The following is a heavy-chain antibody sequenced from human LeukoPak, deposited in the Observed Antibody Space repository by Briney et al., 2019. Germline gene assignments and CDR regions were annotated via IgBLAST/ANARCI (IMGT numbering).Heavy chain of an antibody. J-gene: IGHJ3*02. V-gene: IGHV4-4*02. CDR1: GGSISSSNW. CDR3: ARDRDGEWQRAFDI. CDR2: IYHSGST. Sequence: SETLSLTCAVSGGSISSSNWWSWVRQPPGKGLEWIGEIYHSGSTNYNPSLKSRVTISVDKSKNQFSLKLSSVTAADTAVYYCARDRDGEWQRAFDIWGQGTMVTVSS. D-gene: IGHD3-10*01.